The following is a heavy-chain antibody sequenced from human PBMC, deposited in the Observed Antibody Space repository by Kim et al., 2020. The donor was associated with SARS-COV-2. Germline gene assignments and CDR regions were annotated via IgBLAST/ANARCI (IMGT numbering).Heavy chain of an antibody. Sequence: GGSLRLACEASGFSFSTHGMHWVRQAPGKGLEWVAAISYDGTNNYYADSVRGRFTISRDNAENTLHLQMNSLKPEDTAVYYCAKDRDTVYRIGVAGGWGQGTMVIVSS. J-gene: IGHJ3*01. D-gene: IGHD6-19*01. CDR1: GFSFSTHG. V-gene: IGHV3-30*18. CDR3: AKDRDTVYRIGVAGG. CDR2: ISYDGTNN.